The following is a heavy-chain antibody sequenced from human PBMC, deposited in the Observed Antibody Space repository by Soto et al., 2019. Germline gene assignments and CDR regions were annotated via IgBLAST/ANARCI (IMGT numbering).Heavy chain of an antibody. J-gene: IGHJ6*02. CDR3: TRYLFHYPVDYGMDV. Sequence: GGSLRLSCAASGFSFSGFEMQWVRQASGKGLEWVGRMRSKANSYATAYGASVKGRFTVSRDDSKNTVYLQMSSLQTEDTAIYYCTRYLFHYPVDYGMDVWGRGTTVTVSS. CDR1: GFSFSGFE. D-gene: IGHD5-12*01. CDR2: MRSKANSYAT. V-gene: IGHV3-73*01.